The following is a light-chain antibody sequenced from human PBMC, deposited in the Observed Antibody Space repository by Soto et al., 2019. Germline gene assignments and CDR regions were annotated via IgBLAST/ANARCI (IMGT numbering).Light chain of an antibody. CDR3: QQFSSSPLT. V-gene: IGKV3-20*01. CDR1: QSISSSY. J-gene: IGKJ4*01. CDR2: RTF. Sequence: EIVLTQSPGTLSLSPGERATLSCRASQSISSSYLAWHQQKPGQPPRLLLYRTFSRATGIPDRFSGSGSGTDFTLTISRLEPEDFAVYFCQQFSSSPLTFGGGTKVEI.